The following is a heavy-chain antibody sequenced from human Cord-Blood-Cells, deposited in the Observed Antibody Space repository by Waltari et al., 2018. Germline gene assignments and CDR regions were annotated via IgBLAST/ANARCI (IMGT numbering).Heavy chain of an antibody. CDR2: IYSGGST. Sequence: EVQLVESGGGLIQPGGSLRLSCAASGFTSSSNYMSWVCHAPGKGLEWVSVIYSGGSTYYADSVKGRFTISRDNSKNTLYLQMNSLRAEDTAVYYCARDKGYSYGSDAFDIWGQGTMVTVSS. CDR1: GFTSSSNY. V-gene: IGHV3-53*01. CDR3: ARDKGYSYGSDAFDI. D-gene: IGHD5-18*01. J-gene: IGHJ3*02.